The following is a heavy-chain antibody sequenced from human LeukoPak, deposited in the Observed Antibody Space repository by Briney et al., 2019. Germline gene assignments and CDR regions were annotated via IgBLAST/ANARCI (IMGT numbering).Heavy chain of an antibody. CDR1: GGSFSGYY. CDR3: ARSRSGTYSYFDY. D-gene: IGHD1-26*01. V-gene: IGHV4-34*01. J-gene: IGHJ4*02. Sequence: PSETLSLTCAVYGGSFSGYYWIWIRQPPGKGLEWIGEINHSGSTNYNPSLKSRVTISVDTSKNQFSLKLSSVTAADTAVYYCARSRSGTYSYFDYWGQGTLVTVSS. CDR2: INHSGST.